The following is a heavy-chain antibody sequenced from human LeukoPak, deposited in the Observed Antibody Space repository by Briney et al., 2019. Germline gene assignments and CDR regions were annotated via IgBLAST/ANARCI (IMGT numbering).Heavy chain of an antibody. CDR1: GFTFSSYG. CDR2: ISYDVTNK. D-gene: IGHD6-19*01. V-gene: IGHV3-30*03. CDR3: ARAVAGLYSYYEGLDV. J-gene: IGHJ6*02. Sequence: GGSLRLSCAASGFTFSSYGMHWVRQAPGKGLEWVAVISYDVTNKYYADSVKGRFTISRDNSKNTLYLQMNSLRAEDTAVYYCARAVAGLYSYYEGLDVWGQGTTVTVSS.